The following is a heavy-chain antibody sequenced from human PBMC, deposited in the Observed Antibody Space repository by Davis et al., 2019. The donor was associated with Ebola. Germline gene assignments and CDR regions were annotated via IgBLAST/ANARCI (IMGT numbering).Heavy chain of an antibody. V-gene: IGHV1-2*02. Sequence: AASVKVSCKASGYTFTSYGISWVRQAPGQGLEWMGWINPYSGNTNYAQKFQGRVTMTRDTSISTAYMELSRLRSDDTAVYYCASEAPSLYDYVWGSYRYNDYWGQGTLVTVSS. J-gene: IGHJ4*02. CDR2: INPYSGNT. D-gene: IGHD3-16*02. CDR1: GYTFTSYG. CDR3: ASEAPSLYDYVWGSYRYNDY.